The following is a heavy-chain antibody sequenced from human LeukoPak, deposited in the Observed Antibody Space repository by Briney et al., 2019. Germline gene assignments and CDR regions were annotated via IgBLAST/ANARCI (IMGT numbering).Heavy chain of an antibody. J-gene: IGHJ5*02. CDR2: IYTSGST. CDR1: GGSTSSGSYY. D-gene: IGHD2-2*01. Sequence: SETLSLTCTVSGGSTSSGSYYWSWIRQPAGKGLEWIGRIYTSGSTNYNPSLKSRVTISVDTSKNQFSLKLSSVTAADTAVYYCARSTRGNWFDPWGQGTRVTVSS. CDR3: ARSTRGNWFDP. V-gene: IGHV4-61*02.